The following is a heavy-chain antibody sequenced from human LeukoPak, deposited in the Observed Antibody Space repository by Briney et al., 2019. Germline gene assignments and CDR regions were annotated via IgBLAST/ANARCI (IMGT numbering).Heavy chain of an antibody. V-gene: IGHV3-48*03. D-gene: IGHD5-24*01. CDR3: ARSSGGDGYKLFDY. CDR1: GFTFSSYE. J-gene: IGHJ4*02. CDR2: ISSSGSTI. Sequence: PGGSLRLSCAASGFTFSSYEMNWVRQAPGKGLEWVSYISSSGSTIYYADSVKGRFTISRDNAKNSLYPQMNSLRAEDTAVYYCARSSGGDGYKLFDYWGQGTLVTVSS.